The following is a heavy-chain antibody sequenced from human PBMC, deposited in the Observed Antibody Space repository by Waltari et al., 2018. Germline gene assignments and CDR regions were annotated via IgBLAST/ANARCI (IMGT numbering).Heavy chain of an antibody. CDR3: TRGRYWQLVFDY. Sequence: EVQLVESGGGLVQPGRSLRLSCTASGFTFGDYAMSWVRQAPGKGLEWVGFIRSKAYGGTTEYAASVKGRFTISRDDSKSSAYLQMNSLKTEDTAVYYCTRGRYWQLVFDYWGQGTLVTVSS. J-gene: IGHJ4*02. CDR2: IRSKAYGGTT. D-gene: IGHD6-6*01. V-gene: IGHV3-49*04. CDR1: GFTFGDYA.